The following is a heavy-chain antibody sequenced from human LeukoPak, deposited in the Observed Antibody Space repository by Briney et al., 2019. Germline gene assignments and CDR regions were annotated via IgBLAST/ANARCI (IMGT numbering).Heavy chain of an antibody. CDR2: IYSGGST. J-gene: IGHJ1*01. D-gene: IGHD6-19*01. CDR3: ARGAVATAEYFQH. CDR1: GFNVSSNY. Sequence: SGGSLRLSCAASGFNVSSNYMSWVRQAPGKGLEWVSIIYSGGSTYYAESVKGRFTISRDNSKNTLYLQMNSLRAEDTAVYYCARGAVATAEYFQHWGQGTLVTVSS. V-gene: IGHV3-66*01.